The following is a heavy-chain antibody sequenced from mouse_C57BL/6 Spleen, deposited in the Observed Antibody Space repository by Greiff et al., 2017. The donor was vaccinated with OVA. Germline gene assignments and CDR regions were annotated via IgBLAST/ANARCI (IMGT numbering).Heavy chain of an antibody. D-gene: IGHD2-3*01. CDR2: IYPSDSET. CDR1: GYTFTSYW. Sequence: QVQLQQPGAELVRPGSSVKLSCKASGYTFTSYWMAWVKQRPGQGLEWIGNIYPSDSETQYNQKFKDKAKLTVDKSSSTAYMQLSILTSEDSAVYYCAREPYDGYRYWYFDVWGTGTTVTGSS. CDR3: AREPYDGYRYWYFDV. V-gene: IGHV1-61*01. J-gene: IGHJ1*03.